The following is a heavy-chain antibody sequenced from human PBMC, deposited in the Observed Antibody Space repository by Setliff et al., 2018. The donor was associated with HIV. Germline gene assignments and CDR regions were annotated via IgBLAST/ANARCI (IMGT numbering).Heavy chain of an antibody. CDR1: GDSISSSSYY. J-gene: IGHJ6*02. Sequence: SETLSLTCTVSGDSISSSSYYWGWIRQPPGKGLEWLGSIFNDGRTYYNPSLKSRVTMSVDTSKNQFSLKLTSVTAADTAVYYCARGHCSGTNCYGVDYYGMDVWGQGTTVTVSS. CDR2: IFNDGRT. D-gene: IGHD2-2*01. V-gene: IGHV4-39*07. CDR3: ARGHCSGTNCYGVDYYGMDV.